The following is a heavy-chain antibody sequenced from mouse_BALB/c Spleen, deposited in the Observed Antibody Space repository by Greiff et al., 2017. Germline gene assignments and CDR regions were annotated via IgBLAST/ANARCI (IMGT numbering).Heavy chain of an antibody. CDR3: ARSLYGNYPSY. D-gene: IGHD2-10*02. CDR1: GYTFTSYW. V-gene: IGHV1-69*02. Sequence: VQLQQPGAELVRPGASVKLSCKASGYTFTSYWINWVKQRPGQGLEWIGNIYPSDSYTNYNQKFKDKATLTVDKSSSTAYMQLSSPTSEDSAVYYCARSLYGNYPSYWGQGTLVTVSA. CDR2: IYPSDSYT. J-gene: IGHJ3*01.